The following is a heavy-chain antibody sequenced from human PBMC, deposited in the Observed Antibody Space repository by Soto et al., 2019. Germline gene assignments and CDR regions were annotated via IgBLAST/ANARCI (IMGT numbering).Heavy chain of an antibody. Sequence: PSETLSLTCTVSGGSISSYYWSWIRQPPGKGLEWIGYIYYSGSTNYNPSLKSRVTISVDTSKNQFSLKLSSVTAADTAVYYCARVVAAAGTQWFDPWGQGTPVTVSS. CDR3: ARVVAAAGTQWFDP. D-gene: IGHD6-13*01. CDR1: GGSISSYY. J-gene: IGHJ5*02. V-gene: IGHV4-59*01. CDR2: IYYSGST.